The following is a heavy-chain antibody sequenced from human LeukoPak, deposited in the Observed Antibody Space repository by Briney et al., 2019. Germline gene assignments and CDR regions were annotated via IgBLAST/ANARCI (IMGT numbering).Heavy chain of an antibody. J-gene: IGHJ4*02. CDR2: INPSGSST. D-gene: IGHD6-6*01. CDR1: GYSFTIYY. Sequence: ASVNVSCTASGYSFTIYYMHWVRQAPGQGLEWMGIINPSGSSTSYAQKFQGRVTMTRDTSTSTVYMELSSLRSEDTAVYYCARAFTGSSPWDYWGQGTLVTVSS. V-gene: IGHV1-46*01. CDR3: ARAFTGSSPWDY.